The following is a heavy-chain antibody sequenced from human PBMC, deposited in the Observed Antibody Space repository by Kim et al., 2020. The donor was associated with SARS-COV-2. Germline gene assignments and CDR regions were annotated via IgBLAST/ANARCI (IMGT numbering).Heavy chain of an antibody. CDR2: ISAYNGNT. D-gene: IGHD3-10*01. V-gene: IGHV1-18*01. Sequence: ASVKVSCQASGYTFTSYGISWVRQAPGQGLEWMGWISAYNGNTNYAQKLQGRVTMTTDTSTSTAYMELRSLRSDDTAVHYCARDQRGITMVRGVIIRPLGNFYYYGMDVSGQGTTVTVSS. CDR1: GYTFTSYG. J-gene: IGHJ6*02. CDR3: ARDQRGITMVRGVIIRPLGNFYYYGMDV.